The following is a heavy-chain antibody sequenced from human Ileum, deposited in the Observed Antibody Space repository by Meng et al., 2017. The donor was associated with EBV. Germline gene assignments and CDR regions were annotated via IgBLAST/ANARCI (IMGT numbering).Heavy chain of an antibody. Sequence: QWQRPGSGPGLVKPAVTLSLTCSVSAGSISSSNWWSWVRQPPGKGLEWIGEIYHSGRTNYNPFLKSRVTISVDKSKNQFSLNLSSVTAADTAVYYCARVGQWLPIDYWGQGTLVTVSS. J-gene: IGHJ4*02. CDR1: AGSISSSNW. CDR3: ARVGQWLPIDY. D-gene: IGHD6-19*01. CDR2: IYHSGRT. V-gene: IGHV4-4*02.